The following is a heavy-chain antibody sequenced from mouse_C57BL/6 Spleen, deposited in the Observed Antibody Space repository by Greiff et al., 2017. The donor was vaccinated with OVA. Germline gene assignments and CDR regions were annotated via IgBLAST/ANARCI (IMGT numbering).Heavy chain of an antibody. J-gene: IGHJ4*01. CDR2: ISRGSSTI. Sequence: EVKLVESGGGLVKPGGSLKLSCAASGFTFSDYGMHWVRQAPEKGLEWVAYISRGSSTIYYADTVKGRFTISRDNAKNTLFLQMTSLRSEDTAMYYCALDGYYYAMDYWGQGTSVTVSS. D-gene: IGHD2-3*01. CDR3: ALDGYYYAMDY. CDR1: GFTFSDYG. V-gene: IGHV5-17*01.